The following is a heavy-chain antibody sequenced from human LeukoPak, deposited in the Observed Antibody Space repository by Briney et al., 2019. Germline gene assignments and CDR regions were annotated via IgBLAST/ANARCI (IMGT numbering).Heavy chain of an antibody. CDR3: ARGASGPFEY. CDR1: GFTFSSYG. Sequence: GGSLRLSCAASGFTFSSYGMHWIRQAPGKGLEWVANIKEDGSEKYYVDSVKGRFTISRDNAKNSLYLQMNSLKAEDTAVYYCARGASGPFEYWGQGSLVTVSS. J-gene: IGHJ4*02. V-gene: IGHV3-7*01. CDR2: IKEDGSEK.